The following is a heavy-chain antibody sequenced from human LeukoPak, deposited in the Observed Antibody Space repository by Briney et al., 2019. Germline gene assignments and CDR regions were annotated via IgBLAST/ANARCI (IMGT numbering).Heavy chain of an antibody. CDR1: GYTFSSHW. CDR2: IKKDGSEK. CDR3: ARDGQDYYDRGGYMDV. V-gene: IGHV3-7*01. J-gene: IGHJ6*03. D-gene: IGHD3-22*01. Sequence: GGSLRLSCAASGYTFSSHWMSWVRQAPGKGLEWVANIKKDGSEKYYVDAVKGRFTISRDNAKTSLYLQMNSLRAEDTAVYYCARDGQDYYDRGGYMDVWGKGTTVTVSS.